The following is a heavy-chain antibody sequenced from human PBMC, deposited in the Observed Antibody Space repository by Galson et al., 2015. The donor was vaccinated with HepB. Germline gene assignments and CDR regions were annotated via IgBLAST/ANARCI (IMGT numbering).Heavy chain of an antibody. CDR3: VRVNFDLLTGKALDY. CDR2: ISRTSRAI. Sequence: SLRLSCAASGFTFTDYAMNWVRQAPGKGLEWVSYISRTSRAINYADSVKGRFTISRDNAKNSLYVQMTSLRIEDTAVYYCVRVNFDLLTGKALDYWGQGTLVTVSS. CDR1: GFTFTDYA. J-gene: IGHJ4*02. V-gene: IGHV3-48*01. D-gene: IGHD3-9*01.